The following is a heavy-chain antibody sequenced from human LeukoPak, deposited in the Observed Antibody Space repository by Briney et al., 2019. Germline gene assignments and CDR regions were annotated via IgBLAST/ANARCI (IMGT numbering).Heavy chain of an antibody. V-gene: IGHV3-7*01. CDR2: TNEAGGDK. D-gene: IGHD1-1*01. J-gene: IGHJ4*02. CDR3: AIATTGRGAFGS. CDR1: GFTFSDFW. Sequence: PGGSLRLSCAASGFTFSDFWMSWVRQAPGKGLECVASTNEAGGDKLYVDFVKGRFTISRDNSKNSLSLQMNSLTAEDTAIYYCAIATTGRGAFGSWGQGTLVSVSS.